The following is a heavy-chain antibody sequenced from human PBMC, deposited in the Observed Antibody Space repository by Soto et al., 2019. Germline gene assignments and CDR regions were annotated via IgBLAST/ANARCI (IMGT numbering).Heavy chain of an antibody. Sequence: EVQLLESGGGLVQPGGSLRLSCAVSGFTFNTYAMNWVRQVPGKGLEWVASISGGGGSTYYADSVKGRFTICRDTSKNTLYLQMNSLSAEDTAVYYCAKGFIVVVIAIRPDDNFDVWGQGTMVTVSS. V-gene: IGHV3-23*01. J-gene: IGHJ3*01. CDR3: AKGFIVVVIAIRPDDNFDV. CDR1: GFTFNTYA. D-gene: IGHD2-21*01. CDR2: ISGGGGST.